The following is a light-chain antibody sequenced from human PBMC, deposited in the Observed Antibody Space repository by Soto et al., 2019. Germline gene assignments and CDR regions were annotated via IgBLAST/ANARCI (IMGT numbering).Light chain of an antibody. Sequence: EIVLTQSPGTLSLSPGERATLSCRASQSVSSSFLAWYHQKPGQAPTLLMYGASRRATGIPDRFSGSGSETEFNLTISRLEPEDFAVYYCQQYGSSPRYTFGQGTKLEIK. J-gene: IGKJ2*01. CDR1: QSVSSSF. V-gene: IGKV3-20*01. CDR3: QQYGSSPRYT. CDR2: GAS.